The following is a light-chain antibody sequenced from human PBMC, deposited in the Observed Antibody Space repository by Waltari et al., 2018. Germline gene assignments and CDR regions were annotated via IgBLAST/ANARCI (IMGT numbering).Light chain of an antibody. CDR3: QQYNNWPFA. Sequence: EIVMTQSPATLSWSPGERATLSCRARQRISSNLAWYQQKPCQAPRLRIYAASNRATGIPARFSGSGSGTEFTLTISSLQPEDFAIYYCQQYNNWPFAFGQGTKLEVK. J-gene: IGKJ2*01. V-gene: IGKV3-15*01. CDR2: AAS. CDR1: QRISSN.